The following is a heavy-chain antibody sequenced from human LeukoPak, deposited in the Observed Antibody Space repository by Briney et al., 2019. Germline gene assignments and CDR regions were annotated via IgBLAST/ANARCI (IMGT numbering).Heavy chain of an antibody. Sequence: SETLSLTCAVYGGSFSGYYWSWLRQPPGKGLEWIGEINHSGSTNYNPSLKSRVTISVDTSKNQFSLKLSSVTAADTAVYYCARGSRYDYVWGSYRSNWFDPWGQGTLVTVSS. CDR1: GGSFSGYY. CDR3: ARGSRYDYVWGSYRSNWFDP. V-gene: IGHV4-34*01. J-gene: IGHJ5*02. D-gene: IGHD3-16*02. CDR2: INHSGST.